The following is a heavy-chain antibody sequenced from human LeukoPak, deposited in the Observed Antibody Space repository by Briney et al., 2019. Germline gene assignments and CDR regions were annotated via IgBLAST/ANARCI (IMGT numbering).Heavy chain of an antibody. V-gene: IGHV4-61*02. CDR1: GGSISSGSYY. D-gene: IGHD6-19*01. CDR2: IYTRGST. CDR3: ARAVAGSRRWFDP. J-gene: IGHJ5*01. Sequence: SETLSLTCTVSGGSISSGSYYWSWIRQPAGKGLEWIGRIYTRGSTNYNPSLKSRVTISVDTSKNQFSLKLSSVTAADTAVYYCARAVAGSRRWFDPWGQGTLVTVSS.